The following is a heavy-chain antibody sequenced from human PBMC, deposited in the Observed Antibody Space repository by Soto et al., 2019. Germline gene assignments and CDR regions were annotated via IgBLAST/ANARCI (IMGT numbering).Heavy chain of an antibody. CDR3: AKVAYDILTTYYNWASFDH. D-gene: IGHD3-9*01. CDR1: GFTFSSYA. V-gene: IGHV3-23*01. CDR2: ITGGGSTT. Sequence: GGSLRLSCAASGFTFSSYAMSWVRQTPGKGLEWVSAITGGGSTTYYADSVRGRFTISRDNSKNTLYLQMSGLTAEDTAIYYCAKVAYDILTTYYNWASFDHWGQGTLVTVSS. J-gene: IGHJ4*02.